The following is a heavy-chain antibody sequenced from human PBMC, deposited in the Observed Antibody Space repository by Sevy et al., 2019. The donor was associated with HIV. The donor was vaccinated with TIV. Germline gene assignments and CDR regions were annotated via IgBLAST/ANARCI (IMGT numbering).Heavy chain of an antibody. CDR2: LYDSENI. D-gene: IGHD3-16*01. V-gene: IGHV4-61*01. CDR3: ARGGRLRGEYVQH. J-gene: IGHJ1*01. CDR1: GGSVSSGSYY. Sequence: GSLRLSCTVSGGSVSSGSYYWNWIRQPPGKGLEWIGHLYDSENIKYNPYLKSRVTISVDTSKNQFSLKLTSVTAADTAGYYCARGGRLRGEYVQHWGQGTLVTVSS.